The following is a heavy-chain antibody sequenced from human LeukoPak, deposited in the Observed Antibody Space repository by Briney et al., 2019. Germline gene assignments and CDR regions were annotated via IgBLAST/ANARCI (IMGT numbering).Heavy chain of an antibody. CDR2: INPDGGEE. CDR1: GLTLSYYW. V-gene: IGHV3-7*02. CDR3: AIWGADQNY. D-gene: IGHD3-16*01. Sequence: PGGPLRLSCVVSGLTLSYYWMNWLRQAPGKGLEWVANINPDGGEERYVDSVKGRFVISRDNAKNSLYLQMNRLRAEDTAVYYCAIWGADQNYWGQGTLVTVSS. J-gene: IGHJ4*02.